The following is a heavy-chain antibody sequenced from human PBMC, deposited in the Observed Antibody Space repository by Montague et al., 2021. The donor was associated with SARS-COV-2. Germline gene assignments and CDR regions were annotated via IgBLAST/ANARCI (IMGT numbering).Heavy chain of an antibody. J-gene: IGHJ2*01. CDR2: IYHSGSA. CDR1: GGSISSTSYY. V-gene: IGHV4-39*07. D-gene: IGHD3-22*01. Sequence: SETLSLTCTVSGGSISSTSYYWGWVRQPPGKGLEWIGSIYHSGSAHYNPSLKSRVTISIDTSKNQFSLKMSSVTAADTAVHYCARSPEPMIILIITSLNWYFDLWGRGTLVTVSS. CDR3: ARSPEPMIILIITSLNWYFDL.